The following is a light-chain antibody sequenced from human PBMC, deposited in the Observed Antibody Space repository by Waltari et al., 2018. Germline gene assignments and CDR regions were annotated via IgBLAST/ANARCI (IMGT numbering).Light chain of an antibody. CDR2: GAS. Sequence: DIQMTQSPSTLSASVGDRVTITCRASQSISNWLAWYQQKPGKAPKVLIYGASSLESGGPSRFSGSGSGTEFTLTISSLQPDDFATYYCQQYNDYSTWTFGQGTKVEIK. CDR3: QQYNDYSTWT. J-gene: IGKJ1*01. CDR1: QSISNW. V-gene: IGKV1-5*03.